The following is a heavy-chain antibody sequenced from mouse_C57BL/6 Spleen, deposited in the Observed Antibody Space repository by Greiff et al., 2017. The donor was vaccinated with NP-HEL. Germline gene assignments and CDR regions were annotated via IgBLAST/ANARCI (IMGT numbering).Heavy chain of an antibody. CDR3: ARDYGNYFDY. CDR2: ISSGGSYT. CDR1: GFTFSSYG. V-gene: IGHV5-6*01. Sequence: EVKLMESGGDLVKPGGSLKLSCAASGFTFSSYGMSWVRQTPDKRLEWVATISSGGSYTYYPDSVKGRFTISRDNAKNTLYLQMSSLKSEDTAMYYCARDYGNYFDYWGQGTTLTVSS. D-gene: IGHD1-2*01. J-gene: IGHJ2*01.